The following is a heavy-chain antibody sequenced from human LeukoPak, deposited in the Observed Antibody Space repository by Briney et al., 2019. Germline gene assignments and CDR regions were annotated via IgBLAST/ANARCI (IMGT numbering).Heavy chain of an antibody. J-gene: IGHJ4*02. V-gene: IGHV4-39*02. CDR2: GLYTGNT. CDR3: AREHRSSKYFDS. Sequence: ASETLSLTCSVSGGSIAVNHYYWGWIRQPPGKGLEWIGSGLYTGNTYSNPSLRSRVTISVDTSKNEFSLKMNSVTAADTAVYYCAREHRSSKYFDSWGQGALMIVSS. CDR1: GGSIAVNHYY. D-gene: IGHD6-6*01.